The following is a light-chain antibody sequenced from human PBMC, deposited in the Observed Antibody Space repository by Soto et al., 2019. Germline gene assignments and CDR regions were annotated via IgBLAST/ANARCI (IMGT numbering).Light chain of an antibody. J-gene: IGLJ1*01. CDR2: QVS. CDR3: CSYAGSPRG. CDR1: SSEDGSYNL. Sequence: QSALTQPASVSGSPGQSITISCTGTSSEDGSYNLVSWYKQHPGTDHNLLIYQVSKRPTGVSNPFSGSKSGNTASLTISGLQAEDEVDHVCCSYAGSPRGFGTVTIVTVL. V-gene: IGLV2-23*02.